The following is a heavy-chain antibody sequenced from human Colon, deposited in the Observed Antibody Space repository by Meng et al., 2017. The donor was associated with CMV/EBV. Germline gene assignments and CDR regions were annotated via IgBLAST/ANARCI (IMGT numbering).Heavy chain of an antibody. J-gene: IGHJ4*02. CDR1: GFAFANYA. CDR3: ARGSRPYYFDY. D-gene: IGHD6-13*01. V-gene: IGHV3-23*01. Sequence: GGSLRLSCEASGFAFANYAMSWVRQAPGRGLEWVSDIGGNGDTTHYADSVRGRFTISRDNSKNTLYLQMNSLRAEDTAVYYCARGSRPYYFDYWGQGALVTVSS. CDR2: IGGNGDTT.